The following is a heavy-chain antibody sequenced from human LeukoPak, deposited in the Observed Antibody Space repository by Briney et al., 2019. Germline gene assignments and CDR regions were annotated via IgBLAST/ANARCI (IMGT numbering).Heavy chain of an antibody. CDR2: INHSGST. V-gene: IGHV4-34*01. D-gene: IGHD6-19*01. CDR3: ARGLAADY. J-gene: IGHJ4*02. CDR1: GGSFSGYY. Sequence: SETLSLTCAVYGGSFSGYYWSWIRQPPGQGLEWIGEINHSGSTNYNPSLKSRVTISVDTSKNQFSLKLSSVTAADTAVYYCARGLAADYWGEGTLVTVSS.